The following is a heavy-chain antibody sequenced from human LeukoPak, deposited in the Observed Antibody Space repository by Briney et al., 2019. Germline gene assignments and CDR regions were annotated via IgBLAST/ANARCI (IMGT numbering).Heavy chain of an antibody. CDR2: IYSGGST. CDR3: ARDHSSGWSDY. V-gene: IGHV3-53*01. D-gene: IGHD6-19*01. J-gene: IGHJ4*02. Sequence: GESLRLSCAASGFTVSSNYMSRVRQAPGKGLEWVSVIYSGGSTYYADSVKGRFTISRDNSKNTLYLQMNSLRAEDTAVYYCARDHSSGWSDYWGQGTLVTVSS. CDR1: GFTVSSNY.